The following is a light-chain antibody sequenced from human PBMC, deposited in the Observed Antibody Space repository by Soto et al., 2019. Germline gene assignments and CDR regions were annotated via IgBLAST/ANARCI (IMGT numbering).Light chain of an antibody. CDR2: EDS. Sequence: QSALTQPPSASGSPGQSVTIPCTGSTGATSGHKYVAWYQHHPGEVPKLLIYEDSKRPSGVPDRFSASRAGNTASLTVSGLQSDDEALYYCSSYIDMDNSVIFGGGTKLTVL. J-gene: IGLJ2*01. CDR1: TGATSGHKY. CDR3: SSYIDMDNSVI. V-gene: IGLV2-8*01.